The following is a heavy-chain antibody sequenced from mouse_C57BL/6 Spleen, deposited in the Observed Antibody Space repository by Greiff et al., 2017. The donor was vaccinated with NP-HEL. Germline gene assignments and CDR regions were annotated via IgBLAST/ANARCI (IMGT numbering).Heavy chain of an antibody. V-gene: IGHV1-76*01. CDR2: IYPGSGNT. CDR3: ARDYGSSLDY. D-gene: IGHD1-1*01. J-gene: IGHJ2*01. Sequence: QVQLQQSGAELVRPGASEKLSCKASGYTFTDYYINWVKQRPGQGLEWIARIYPGSGNTYYNEKFKGKATLTAEKSSSTAYMQLSSLTSEDSAVYFCARDYGSSLDYWGQGTTLTVSS. CDR1: GYTFTDYY.